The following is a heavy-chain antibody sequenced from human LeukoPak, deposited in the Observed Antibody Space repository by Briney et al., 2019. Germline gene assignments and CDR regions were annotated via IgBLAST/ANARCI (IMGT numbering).Heavy chain of an antibody. CDR3: ARVGGGSYSSDF. Sequence: GGSLRLSCAASGFTFSTYTMNWVRQAPGKGLEWVSSISSGSSYIYYADSVKGRFIISRDNANNSLYLQMNSLRADDTAVYYCARVGGGSYSSDFWGQGTLVTVSS. V-gene: IGHV3-21*01. D-gene: IGHD1-26*01. CDR1: GFTFSTYT. CDR2: ISSGSSYI. J-gene: IGHJ4*02.